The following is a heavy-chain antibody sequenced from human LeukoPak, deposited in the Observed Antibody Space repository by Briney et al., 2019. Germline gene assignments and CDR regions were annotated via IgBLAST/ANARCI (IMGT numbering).Heavy chain of an antibody. CDR1: GFTFSSYW. Sequence: TGGSLRLSCAASGFTFSSYWMSWVRQAPGKGLEWVANIKQDGSEKYYVDSVKGRFTISRDNAKNSLYLQMNSLRAEDTAVYYCAREAWRWDYYDSSGYYLDYWGQGTLVTVSS. V-gene: IGHV3-7*03. D-gene: IGHD3-22*01. CDR3: AREAWRWDYYDSSGYYLDY. J-gene: IGHJ4*02. CDR2: IKQDGSEK.